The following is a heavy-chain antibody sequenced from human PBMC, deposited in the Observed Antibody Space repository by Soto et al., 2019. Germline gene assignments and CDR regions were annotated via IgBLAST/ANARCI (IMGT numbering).Heavy chain of an antibody. J-gene: IGHJ4*02. CDR1: GGSISNYY. CDR2: FYASGYT. Sequence: PSETLSLTCAVSGGSISNYYWSWIRQPAGKGLEWIGRFYASGYTNYNPSLKSRVTMSLDISKNQFSLRLSSVTAADTAVYYCARGNQVAMSDYWGQGXLVTVSS. V-gene: IGHV4-4*07. CDR3: ARGNQVAMSDY.